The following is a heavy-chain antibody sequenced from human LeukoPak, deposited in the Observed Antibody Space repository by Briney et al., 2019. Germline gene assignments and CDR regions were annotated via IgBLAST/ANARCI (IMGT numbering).Heavy chain of an antibody. CDR2: INWNGGST. V-gene: IGHV3-20*04. J-gene: IGHJ6*03. Sequence: PGGSLRLSCAASGFTFSTYWMSWVRQAPGKGLEWVSGINWNGGSTGYADSVKGRFTISRDNAKNSLYLQMNSLRAEDTALYYCARGTVEGSYYIHYNYYYMDVWGKGTTVTVSS. CDR1: GFTFSTYW. D-gene: IGHD1-26*01. CDR3: ARGTVEGSYYIHYNYYYMDV.